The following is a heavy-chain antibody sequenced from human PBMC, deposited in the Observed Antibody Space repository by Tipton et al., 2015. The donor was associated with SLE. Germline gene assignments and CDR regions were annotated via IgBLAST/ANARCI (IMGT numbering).Heavy chain of an antibody. CDR1: GFTFSSYA. Sequence: LRLSCAASGFTFSSYAMHWVRQPPGKGLEWIGDIFHNGITNYNPSLKSRLTISVDTSKNQFSLKLSSVTAADTAVYYCARVSGYSYGPDYWGQGTLVTVSS. J-gene: IGHJ4*02. V-gene: IGHV4-34*12. D-gene: IGHD5-18*01. CDR2: IFHNGIT. CDR3: ARVSGYSYGPDY.